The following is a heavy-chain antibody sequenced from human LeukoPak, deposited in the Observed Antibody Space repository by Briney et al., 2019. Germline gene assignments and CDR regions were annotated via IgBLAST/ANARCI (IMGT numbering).Heavy chain of an antibody. CDR3: AKEGAAAYFDY. CDR2: IQYDGSNK. J-gene: IGHJ4*02. Sequence: GGSLRLSCAASGFTFSTYGMHWVRQAPGKGLEWVASIQYDGSNKNYADSVKGRFTISRDNSKNTLYLQMNSLRGEDTAVYYCAKEGAAAYFDYWGQGTLVTVSS. V-gene: IGHV3-30*02. D-gene: IGHD3-16*01. CDR1: GFTFSTYG.